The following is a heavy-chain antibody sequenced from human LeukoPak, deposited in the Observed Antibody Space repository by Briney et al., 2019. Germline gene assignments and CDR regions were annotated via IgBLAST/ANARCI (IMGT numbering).Heavy chain of an antibody. J-gene: IGHJ4*02. CDR1: GFTVSSNY. CDR2: IYSGGST. Sequence: PGGSLRLSCAASGFTVSSNYMSWVRQAPGKGLEWVSVIYSGGSTYYADSVKGRFTISRDNPKNTLYLQMNSLRAEDTAVYYCAKASSLLRGPMVIYYFDFWGQGTLVTVSS. V-gene: IGHV3-53*01. D-gene: IGHD2-21*01. CDR3: AKASSLLRGPMVIYYFDF.